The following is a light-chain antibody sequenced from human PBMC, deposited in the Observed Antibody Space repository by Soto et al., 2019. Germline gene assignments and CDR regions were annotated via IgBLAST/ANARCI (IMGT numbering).Light chain of an antibody. V-gene: IGKV3-20*01. Sequence: GLKMSPGAVCLSTGERATLSCRNRQSVSNNYLAWYQQKPGQAPRLLIYGASSRATGIPDRFSGSGSGTDFTLTISSLEPEDFAVYYCQQYGSSPPIAFGQGTRLEIK. CDR3: QQYGSSPPIA. CDR1: QSVSNNY. CDR2: GAS. J-gene: IGKJ5*01.